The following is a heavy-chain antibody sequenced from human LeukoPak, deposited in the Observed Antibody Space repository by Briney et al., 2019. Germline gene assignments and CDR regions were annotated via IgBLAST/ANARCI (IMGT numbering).Heavy chain of an antibody. CDR2: IYSGGST. CDR3: AALTRSPGAFDI. J-gene: IGHJ3*02. CDR1: GFTFDDYA. V-gene: IGHV3-53*01. Sequence: PGRSLRLSCAASGFTFDDYAMHWVRQAPGKGLEWVSVIYSGGSTYYADSVKGRFTISRDNSKNTLYLQMNSLRAEDTAVYYCAALTRSPGAFDIWGQGTMVTVSS. D-gene: IGHD4-23*01.